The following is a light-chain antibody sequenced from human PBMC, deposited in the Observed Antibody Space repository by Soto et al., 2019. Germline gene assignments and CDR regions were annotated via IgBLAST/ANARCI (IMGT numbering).Light chain of an antibody. Sequence: EIVMTQSPATLSVSPGERATLSCRASQSVSSNLAWYQQKPGQAPRLLSYGASTRATVIPARFSGSGSGTEFTLTISRLQSEDFAVYYCPQYNNWPRTFGQGTKVEIK. J-gene: IGKJ1*01. CDR2: GAS. CDR3: PQYNNWPRT. CDR1: QSVSSN. V-gene: IGKV3-15*01.